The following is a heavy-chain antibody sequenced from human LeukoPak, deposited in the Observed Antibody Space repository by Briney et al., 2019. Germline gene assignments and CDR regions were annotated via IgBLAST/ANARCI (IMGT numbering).Heavy chain of an antibody. J-gene: IGHJ4*02. CDR2: ISAYNGNT. CDR1: GYTFTGYY. V-gene: IGHV1-18*04. CDR3: ARDNFNYYDSSGYYDY. D-gene: IGHD3-22*01. Sequence: GASVKVSCKASGYTFTGYYMHWVRQAPGQGLEWMGWISAYNGNTNYAQKLQGRVTMTTDTSTSTAYMELRSLRSDDTAVYYCARDNFNYYDSSGYYDYWGQGTLVTVSS.